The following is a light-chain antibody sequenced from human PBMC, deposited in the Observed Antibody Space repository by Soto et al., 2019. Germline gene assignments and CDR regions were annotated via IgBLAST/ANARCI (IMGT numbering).Light chain of an antibody. V-gene: IGKV1-9*01. Sequence: IQLTQSPSSLSASVGDRVTITCRASQGISINLAWYQQKPGKAPKLLIYAASTLQSGVPSRFSGNGSGTEFTLTISSLQPVDFATYYCQQLDSYPRTFGQGTKVEIQ. CDR1: QGISIN. CDR3: QQLDSYPRT. CDR2: AAS. J-gene: IGKJ1*01.